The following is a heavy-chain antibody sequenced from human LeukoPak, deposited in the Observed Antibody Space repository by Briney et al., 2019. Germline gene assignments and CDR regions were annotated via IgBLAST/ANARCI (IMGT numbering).Heavy chain of an antibody. CDR3: TRDGAVTIPFDY. V-gene: IGHV3-74*01. Sequence: GGSLRLSCAASGFTFSDYWMHWVRQAPGRGLEWVSGAKVDGTSISYAGSVKGRFTISRGNARSTLFLQMNSLRADDTAVYYCTRDGAVTIPFDYWGQGALVTVSS. D-gene: IGHD4-11*01. CDR2: AKVDGTSI. CDR1: GFTFSDYW. J-gene: IGHJ4*02.